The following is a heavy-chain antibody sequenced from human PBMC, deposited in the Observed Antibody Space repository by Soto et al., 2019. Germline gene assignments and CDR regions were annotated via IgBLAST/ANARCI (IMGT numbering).Heavy chain of an antibody. D-gene: IGHD6-13*01. V-gene: IGHV4-59*01. Sequence: XETLSLTCTVSGGSMRNYFWTWIRQPPGKGLEWIGYIHYSGTTSFFPSYNPSLRGRVTISEDTSKNQFSLKLLSVTTADTAVYFCAAGEASSRNLAPYYLDFWGQGTLVTVS. CDR2: IHYSGTT. CDR3: AAGEASSRNLAPYYLDF. J-gene: IGHJ4*02. CDR1: GGSMRNYF.